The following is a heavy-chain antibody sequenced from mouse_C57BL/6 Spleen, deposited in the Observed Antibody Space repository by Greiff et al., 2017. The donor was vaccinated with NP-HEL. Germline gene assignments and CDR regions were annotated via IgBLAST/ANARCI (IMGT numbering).Heavy chain of an antibody. J-gene: IGHJ4*01. CDR3: ARYYGHYYAMDY. Sequence: VQLQQSGAELVRPGASVKLSCTASGFNIKDYYMHWVKQRPEQGLEWIGRIDPEDGDTEYAPKFQGKATMTADTSSNTAYLQLSSLTSEDTAVYYCARYYGHYYAMDYWGQGTSVTVSS. CDR1: GFNIKDYY. CDR2: IDPEDGDT. D-gene: IGHD1-2*01. V-gene: IGHV14-1*01.